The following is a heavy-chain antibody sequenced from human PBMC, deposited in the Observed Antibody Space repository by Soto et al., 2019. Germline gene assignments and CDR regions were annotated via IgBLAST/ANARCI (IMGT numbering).Heavy chain of an antibody. CDR1: GFIFNRYG. Sequence: QVQLVESGGGVVQPGTSLRLSCAASGFIFNRYGMHWVRQAQGKGLEWVAVIWFDGSYKSYADSVKGRFTISRDNSQNSLFLQRTGLRVEDSVFYYCARGGSSMATYAPNRDNWFDPWGQGTRVTVSS. J-gene: IGHJ5*02. D-gene: IGHD2-2*01. V-gene: IGHV3-33*01. CDR2: IWFDGSYK. CDR3: ARGGSSMATYAPNRDNWFDP.